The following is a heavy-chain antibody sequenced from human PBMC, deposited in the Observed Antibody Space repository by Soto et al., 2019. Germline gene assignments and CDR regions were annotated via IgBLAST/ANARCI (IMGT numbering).Heavy chain of an antibody. D-gene: IGHD3-10*01. CDR2: IYWDDDK. J-gene: IGHJ4*02. Sequence: QITLKESGPTLVKPTQTLTLTCTFSGFSLSTSGVGVGWIRQPPGKALEWLALIYWDDDKRYSPSLKSRLTITQDTSKNQVVLTMTNMDPVDTAKYYCAHRRLMVRGEPFDYWGQGTLVTVSS. V-gene: IGHV2-5*02. CDR3: AHRRLMVRGEPFDY. CDR1: GFSLSTSGVG.